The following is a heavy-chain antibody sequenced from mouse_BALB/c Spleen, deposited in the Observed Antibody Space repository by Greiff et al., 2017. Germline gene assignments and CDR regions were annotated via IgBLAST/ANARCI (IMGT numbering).Heavy chain of an antibody. J-gene: IGHJ3*01. CDR1: GYAFTSYN. CDR2: IDPYNGGT. D-gene: IGHD1-1*02. CDR3: AREGDYGVAWFAY. Sequence: EVQLQQSGPELVKPGASVKVSCKASGYAFTSYNMYWVKQSHGKSLEWIGYIDPYNGGTSYNQKFKGKATLTVDKSSSTAYMHLNSLTSEDSAVYYCAREGDYGVAWFAYWGQGTLVTVSA. V-gene: IGHV1S135*01.